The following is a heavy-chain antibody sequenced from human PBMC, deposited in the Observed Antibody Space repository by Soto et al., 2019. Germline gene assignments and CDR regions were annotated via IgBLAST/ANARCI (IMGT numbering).Heavy chain of an antibody. Sequence: QVQLQESGPGLVKPSETLSLTCTVSGGSISSYYWSWIRQPPGKGLEWIGYIYYSGSTNYNPSLKSRVTISVDTSKNQFSLKLSSVTAADTAVYYCARPGFEAVAGSLAFDIWGQGTMVTVSS. CDR2: IYYSGST. D-gene: IGHD6-19*01. CDR3: ARPGFEAVAGSLAFDI. CDR1: GGSISSYY. J-gene: IGHJ3*02. V-gene: IGHV4-59*08.